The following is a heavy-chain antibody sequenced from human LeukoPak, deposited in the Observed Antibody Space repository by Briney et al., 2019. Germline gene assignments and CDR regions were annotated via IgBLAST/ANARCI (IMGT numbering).Heavy chain of an antibody. CDR2: INHSGST. Sequence: SETLSLTCAVYGGSFSGYNWSWIRQPPGKGLEWIGEINHSGSTNYNPSLKSRVTISVDTSKNQFSLKLSSVTAADTAVYYCARSKRWLRSFDYWGQGTLVTVSS. CDR3: ARSKRWLRSFDY. J-gene: IGHJ4*02. V-gene: IGHV4-34*01. D-gene: IGHD5-24*01. CDR1: GGSFSGYN.